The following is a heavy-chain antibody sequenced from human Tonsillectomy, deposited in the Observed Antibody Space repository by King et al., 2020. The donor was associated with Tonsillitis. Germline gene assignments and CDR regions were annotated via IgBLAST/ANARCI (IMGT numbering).Heavy chain of an antibody. V-gene: IGHV1-8*02. CDR1: GYTFTNYN. J-gene: IGHJ4*02. Sequence: QLVQSGAEVKKPGAPVKVSCKASGYTFTNYNINWVRQATGQGLEWMGWMNPKSGNTVYAQKFQGRVTMTRNTSISTAYMELRSLRSEDTAVYYCARGDYGDYGDYWGQGTLVTVSS. CDR2: MNPKSGNT. CDR3: ARGDYGDYGDY. D-gene: IGHD4-17*01.